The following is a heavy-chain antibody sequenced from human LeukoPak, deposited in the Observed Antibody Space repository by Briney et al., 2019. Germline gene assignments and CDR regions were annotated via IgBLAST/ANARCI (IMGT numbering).Heavy chain of an antibody. Sequence: SETLSLTCAVYGGSFSGYYWSWIRQPPGKGLEWIGEINHSGSTNYNPSLKSRVTISVDTSKNQFSLKLSSVTAADMAVYYCARAFPLGYCSSTSCLNWFDPWGQGTLVTVSS. J-gene: IGHJ5*02. CDR1: GGSFSGYY. V-gene: IGHV4-34*01. D-gene: IGHD2-2*01. CDR3: ARAFPLGYCSSTSCLNWFDP. CDR2: INHSGST.